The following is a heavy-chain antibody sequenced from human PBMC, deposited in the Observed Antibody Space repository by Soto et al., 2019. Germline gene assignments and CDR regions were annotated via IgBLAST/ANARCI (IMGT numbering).Heavy chain of an antibody. CDR2: IYYTGST. D-gene: IGHD2-2*01. CDR1: GCSIRSYY. CDR3: ARGYCSTTSCYQYFDY. Sequence: SETLSLTCTFAGCSIRSYYWSWIRQTPGKGLEWIGHIYYTGSTNYNPSLKSRVTISVDTSKNQFSLKLNSVTAADTAVYYCARGYCSTTSCYQYFDYWGQGTLVTVS. J-gene: IGHJ4*02. V-gene: IGHV4-59*08.